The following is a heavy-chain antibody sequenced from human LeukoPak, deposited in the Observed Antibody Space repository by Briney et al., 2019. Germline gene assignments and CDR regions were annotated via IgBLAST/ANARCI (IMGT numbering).Heavy chain of an antibody. J-gene: IGHJ4*02. CDR3: ARQPINEAYFDF. Sequence: GGSLRLSCAASGFPFDRYWMSWVRLAPGKGLEWVANIKHDGSEKKFVDSVKGRFTISRDNAENSLYLRMNSLRAEDTAVYYCARQPINEAYFDFWGQGALVTVSS. CDR2: IKHDGSEK. CDR1: GFPFDRYW. V-gene: IGHV3-7*01. D-gene: IGHD2-8*01.